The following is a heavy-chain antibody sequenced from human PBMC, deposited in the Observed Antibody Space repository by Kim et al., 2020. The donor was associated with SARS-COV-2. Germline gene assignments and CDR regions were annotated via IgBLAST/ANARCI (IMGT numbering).Heavy chain of an antibody. CDR2: IYYSGST. V-gene: IGHV4-39*01. D-gene: IGHD5-12*01. Sequence: SETLSLTCTVSGGSISSSSYYWGWIRQPPVKGLEWIGSIYYSGSTYYNPSLKSRVTISVDTSKNQFSLKLSSVTAADTAVYYCARQGWEMATQYYFDYWGQGTLVTVSS. CDR1: GGSISSSSYY. CDR3: ARQGWEMATQYYFDY. J-gene: IGHJ4*02.